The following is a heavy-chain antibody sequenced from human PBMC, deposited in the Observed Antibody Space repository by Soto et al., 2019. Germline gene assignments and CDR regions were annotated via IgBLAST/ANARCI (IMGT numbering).Heavy chain of an antibody. CDR1: GYSFAGFY. J-gene: IGHJ3*02. CDR2: INSNSGAT. Sequence: ASVKVCCKASGYSFAGFYIHWMRQAPGQGLEWVGSINSNSGATTYAQKFQDSVAMTRDTSVSTAYMDLNRLTSDDTAIYYCAIIMTHSDSFDIWVQGTMVTVSS. CDR3: AIIMTHSDSFDI. V-gene: IGHV1-2*04. D-gene: IGHD3-16*01.